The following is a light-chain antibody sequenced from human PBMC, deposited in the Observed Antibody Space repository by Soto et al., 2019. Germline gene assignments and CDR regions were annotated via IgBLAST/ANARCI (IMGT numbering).Light chain of an antibody. Sequence: ETVLTQSPATLSLPPGERATLSCRASQSVHTYLAWYQQKAGQAPRLLIYDASNRATGIPARFSGSGSGTDFTLTISSLEPEDCAVYYCQQRSNWPPYTFGQGTKLEIK. V-gene: IGKV3-11*01. J-gene: IGKJ2*01. CDR3: QQRSNWPPYT. CDR1: QSVHTY. CDR2: DAS.